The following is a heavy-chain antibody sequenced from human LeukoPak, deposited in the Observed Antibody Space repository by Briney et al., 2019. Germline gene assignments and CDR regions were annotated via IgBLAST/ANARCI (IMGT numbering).Heavy chain of an antibody. CDR2: ISGSGGST. CDR1: GFTFSSYA. Sequence: PGGSLRLSCAASGFTFSSYAMSWVRQAPGKGLEWVSGISGSGGSTYYADSVKGRFTISRDNSKNTLYLQMNSLRAEDTAVYYCAKDSPPYSSGLNDYWGQGTLVTVSS. J-gene: IGHJ4*02. V-gene: IGHV3-23*01. CDR3: AKDSPPYSSGLNDY. D-gene: IGHD6-19*01.